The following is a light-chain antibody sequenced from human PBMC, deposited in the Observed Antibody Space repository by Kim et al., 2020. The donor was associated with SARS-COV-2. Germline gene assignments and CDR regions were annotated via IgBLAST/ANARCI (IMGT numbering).Light chain of an antibody. Sequence: QRVAISCNGGSSNIGTGYDVHWYQQLPGTAPKFLIYSNNIRPSGVPDRFSASKSGTSASLAITGLLAEDEADYDCQSYDRSLSAYVFGTGTKVTVL. V-gene: IGLV1-40*01. CDR2: SNN. CDR3: QSYDRSLSAYV. CDR1: SSNIGTGYD. J-gene: IGLJ1*01.